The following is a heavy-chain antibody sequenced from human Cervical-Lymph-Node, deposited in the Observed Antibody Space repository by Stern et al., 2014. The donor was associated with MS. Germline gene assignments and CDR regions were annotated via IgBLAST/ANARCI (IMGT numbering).Heavy chain of an antibody. CDR2: IYYSGST. Sequence: VQLVQSGAGLVKPSETLSLTCTASGGSISSYYLSWIRQPPGKGLEWIGYIYYSGSTNYNPSLKSRVTISVNTSKNQFSLKLSSVTAVDTAVYYCARGATQAFDPWGQGTLVTVSS. V-gene: IGHV4-59*01. CDR3: ARGATQAFDP. CDR1: GGSISSYY. J-gene: IGHJ5*02.